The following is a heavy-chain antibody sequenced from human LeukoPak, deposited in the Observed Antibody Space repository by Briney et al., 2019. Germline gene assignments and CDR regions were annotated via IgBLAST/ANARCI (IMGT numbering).Heavy chain of an antibody. J-gene: IGHJ5*02. V-gene: IGHV4-34*01. Sequence: PSETLSLTCAVYGGSFSGYYWSWIRQPPGKGLEWIGEINHSGSTNYNPSLKSRVTISVDTSKNQFSLKLSSVTAADTAVYYCARGGRGSSSSRRDNWFDPWGQGTLVTVSS. CDR3: ARGGRGSSSSRRDNWFDP. CDR2: INHSGST. CDR1: GGSFSGYY. D-gene: IGHD6-13*01.